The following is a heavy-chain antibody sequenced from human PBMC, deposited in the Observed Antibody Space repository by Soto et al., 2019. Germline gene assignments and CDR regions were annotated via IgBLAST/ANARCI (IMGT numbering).Heavy chain of an antibody. Sequence: PGGSLRLSCAASGFTFSSYAMSWVRQAPGKGLEWVSAISGSGGSTYYADSVKGRFTISRDNSKNTLYLQMNSLRAEDTAVYYCAKVTSGGVIVRAFDAFDIWGQGTMVTVSS. J-gene: IGHJ3*02. CDR2: ISGSGGST. V-gene: IGHV3-23*01. D-gene: IGHD3-16*02. CDR3: AKVTSGGVIVRAFDAFDI. CDR1: GFTFSSYA.